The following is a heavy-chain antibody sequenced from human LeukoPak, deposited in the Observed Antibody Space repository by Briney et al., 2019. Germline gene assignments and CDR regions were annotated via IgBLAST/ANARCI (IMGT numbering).Heavy chain of an antibody. CDR1: GYTFTSYD. J-gene: IGHJ4*02. Sequence: GASVKVSCKASGYTFTSYDINWVRQATGQGLEWMGWINPNSGGTNYAQKFQGRVTMTRDPSISTAYMELSRLRSDDTAVYYCARDNYYDSSGYDYWGQGTLVTVSS. D-gene: IGHD3-22*01. CDR2: INPNSGGT. CDR3: ARDNYYDSSGYDY. V-gene: IGHV1-2*02.